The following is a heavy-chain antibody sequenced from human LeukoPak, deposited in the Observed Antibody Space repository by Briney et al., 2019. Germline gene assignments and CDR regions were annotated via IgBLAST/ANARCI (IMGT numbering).Heavy chain of an antibody. CDR3: ARVLGYYGSGSYYSPLDY. CDR1: GFTFSSYG. Sequence: RTGGSLRLSCAASGFTFSSYGMHWVRQAPGKGLGWVAVIWYDGSNKYYANSVKGRFTISRDNSKNTLYLQMTSLRAEDTAVYYCARVLGYYGSGSYYSPLDYWGQGTLVTVSS. V-gene: IGHV3-33*01. CDR2: IWYDGSNK. J-gene: IGHJ4*02. D-gene: IGHD3-10*01.